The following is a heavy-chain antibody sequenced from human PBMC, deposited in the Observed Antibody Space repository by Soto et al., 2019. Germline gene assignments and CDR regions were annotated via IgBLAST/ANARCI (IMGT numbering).Heavy chain of an antibody. Sequence: EVQLVESGGGWVQPGGSLRLSCAASGFTFSSYSMNWVRQAPGKGLAWVSYISSSSSTRYYADPVKGRFTISRDHAQNSLSLQMNSLRDEDTAVYYCASGRRYYGMDVWGQGTTVTVSS. CDR2: ISSSSSTR. J-gene: IGHJ6*02. CDR3: ASGRRYYGMDV. V-gene: IGHV3-48*02. CDR1: GFTFSSYS.